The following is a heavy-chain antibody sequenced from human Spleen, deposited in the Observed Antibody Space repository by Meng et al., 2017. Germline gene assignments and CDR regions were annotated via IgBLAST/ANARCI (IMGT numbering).Heavy chain of an antibody. CDR2: LGAHDGDT. CDR1: DYTFTGYG. J-gene: IGHJ4*02. D-gene: IGHD3-10*01. Sequence: QVQPVQAGPEGKKPGASVKVSCKASDYTFTGYGVSWVRQAPGQGLEWMAWLGAHDGDTSHAPKFQGRVTVSADRPTATAYMELRSLRSGETAVYYCARVTPGRSYSDYWGQGTLVTVSS. CDR3: ARVTPGRSYSDY. V-gene: IGHV1-18*01.